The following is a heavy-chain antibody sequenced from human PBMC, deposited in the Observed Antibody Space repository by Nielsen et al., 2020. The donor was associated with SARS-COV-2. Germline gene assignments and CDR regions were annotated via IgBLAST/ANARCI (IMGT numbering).Heavy chain of an antibody. CDR1: GFTFSIYA. V-gene: IGHV3-23*01. Sequence: GESLKISCAASGFTFSIYAMIWVRQAPGKGLEWVSGISGSGGSTYYADSVKGRFTISRDNSKNTLYLQMNSLGAEDAAIYYCARGAIVVVPDMDVWGPGTTVTVSS. CDR3: ARGAIVVVPDMDV. D-gene: IGHD2-2*01. J-gene: IGHJ6*02. CDR2: ISGSGGST.